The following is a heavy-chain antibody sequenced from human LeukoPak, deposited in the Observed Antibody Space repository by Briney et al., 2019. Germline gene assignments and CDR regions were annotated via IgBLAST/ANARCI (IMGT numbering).Heavy chain of an antibody. CDR2: IRYDGSNK. CDR1: GFTFSAYD. CDR3: AKAQDIAAAGDIDY. Sequence: GGSLRLSCAASGFTFSAYDMHWVRQAPGKGLEWVAFIRYDGSNKFDADSVKGRFTISRDNSKNTLYLQMNSLRAEDTAVYYCAKAQDIAAAGDIDYWGQGTLVTVSS. J-gene: IGHJ4*02. D-gene: IGHD6-13*01. V-gene: IGHV3-30*02.